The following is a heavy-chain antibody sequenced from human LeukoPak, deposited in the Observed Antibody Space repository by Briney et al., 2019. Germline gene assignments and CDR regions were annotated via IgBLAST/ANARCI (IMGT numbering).Heavy chain of an antibody. CDR3: AREGYYYDSSGYYLI. CDR2: INAGNGNT. D-gene: IGHD3-22*01. CDR1: GYTFTSYA. Sequence: GASVKVSCKASGYTFTSYAMHWARQAPGQRLEWMGWINAGNGNTKYSQKFQGRVTITRDTSASTAYMELSSLRSEDTAVYYCAREGYYYDSSGYYLIWGQGTLVTVSS. J-gene: IGHJ4*02. V-gene: IGHV1-3*01.